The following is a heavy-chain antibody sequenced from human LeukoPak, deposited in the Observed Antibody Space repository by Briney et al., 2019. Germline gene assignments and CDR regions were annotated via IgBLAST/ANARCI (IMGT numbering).Heavy chain of an antibody. J-gene: IGHJ4*02. CDR3: ARGVGFSYFDY. V-gene: IGHV3-13*04. CDR2: XGTEGDT. D-gene: IGHD5-12*01. CDR1: XXXXXXXX. Sequence: GGSLRLSCAASXXXXXXXXXXXVXXXXXKXXEXVSGXGTEGDTYYADSVKGRFTISRENAKNSLYLQINSLRAGDTAVYYCARGVGFSYFDYWGQGTLVTVSS.